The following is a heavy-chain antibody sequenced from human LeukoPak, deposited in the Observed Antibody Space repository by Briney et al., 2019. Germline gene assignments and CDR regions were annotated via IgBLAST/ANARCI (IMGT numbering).Heavy chain of an antibody. J-gene: IGHJ4*02. Sequence: SETLSLTCTVSGGSISSSAYHWGWIRQPPGKGLEWIGSIHYSGSTYYNPSLKSRVTISVRTSKNRFSLKLTSVTVADTAVYYCARLNYYDSSYDYWGQGTLVTVSS. CDR1: GGSISSSAYH. V-gene: IGHV4-39*01. CDR3: ARLNYYDSSYDY. D-gene: IGHD3-22*01. CDR2: IHYSGST.